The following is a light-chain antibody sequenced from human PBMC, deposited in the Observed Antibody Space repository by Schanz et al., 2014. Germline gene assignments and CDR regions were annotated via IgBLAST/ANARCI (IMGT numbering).Light chain of an antibody. CDR3: QQYKNWPWT. V-gene: IGKV3-11*01. J-gene: IGKJ1*01. CDR2: DAS. Sequence: EIVLTQSPATLSLSPGERATLSCRASQSVRTYVAWYQQKPGQAPRLLVYDASTRATGTPARFSGSGSGTDFTLTISALEPEDFAVYYCQQYKNWPWTFGQGTKVEIK. CDR1: QSVRTY.